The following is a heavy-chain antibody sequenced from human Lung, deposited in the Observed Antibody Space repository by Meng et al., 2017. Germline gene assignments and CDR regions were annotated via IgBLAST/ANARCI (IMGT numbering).Heavy chain of an antibody. CDR2: INHSGST. J-gene: IGHJ4*02. D-gene: IGHD4-11*01. CDR1: GGSFSDYY. Sequence: QVELTQAGAGQLKPSETLSLTCFVSGGSFSDYYWSWIRQAPGKGLEWIGEINHSGSTNYNPSLESRATISVDTSQNNLSLKLSSVTAADSAVYYCARGPTTMAHDFDYWGQGTLVTVSS. CDR3: ARGPTTMAHDFDY. V-gene: IGHV4-34*01.